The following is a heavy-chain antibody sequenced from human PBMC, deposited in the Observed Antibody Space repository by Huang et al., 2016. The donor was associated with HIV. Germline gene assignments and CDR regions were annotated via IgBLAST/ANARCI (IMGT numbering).Heavy chain of an antibody. D-gene: IGHD1-26*01. V-gene: IGHV3-30*18. CDR1: GFTFNKFD. Sequence: QVQLVESGGGVVQPGRSLRLSCEAFGFTFNKFDMHWVRQAPGKGREWVAIISYDGSSKYHADSVKGRFTISRDNSKNTVYLQMNSLRVEDTAVYYCAKDGRGSGTYYDYFEYWGQGTLVTVSS. CDR2: ISYDGSSK. CDR3: AKDGRGSGTYYDYFEY. J-gene: IGHJ4*02.